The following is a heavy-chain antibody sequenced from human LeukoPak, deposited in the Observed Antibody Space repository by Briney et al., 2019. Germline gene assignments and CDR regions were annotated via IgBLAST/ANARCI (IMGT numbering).Heavy chain of an antibody. D-gene: IGHD1-26*01. Sequence: ASVKVSCKVSGYTLTELSMHWVRQAPGKGLEWMGGFDPEDGETIYAQKFQGRVTMTEDTSTDTAYMELSSLRSEDTAVYYCAAGELAGDTVFYWWGRATVVTVS. CDR1: GYTLTELS. V-gene: IGHV1-24*01. CDR2: FDPEDGET. J-gene: IGHJ4*02. CDR3: AAGELAGDTVFYW.